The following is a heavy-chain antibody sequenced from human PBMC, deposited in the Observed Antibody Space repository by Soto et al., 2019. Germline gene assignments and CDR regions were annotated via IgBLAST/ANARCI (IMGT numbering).Heavy chain of an antibody. V-gene: IGHV3-33*01. D-gene: IGHD5-18*01. CDR2: IWYDGSNK. CDR3: VTQRIQLWPVVDY. J-gene: IGHJ4*02. Sequence: QVQLVESGGGVVQPGRSLRLSCAASGFTFSSYGMHWVRQAPGKGLEWVAVIWYDGSNKYYADSVKGRFTISRDNSKNTLYLQMNSLRAEDTAVYYCVTQRIQLWPVVDYWGQGTLVTVSS. CDR1: GFTFSSYG.